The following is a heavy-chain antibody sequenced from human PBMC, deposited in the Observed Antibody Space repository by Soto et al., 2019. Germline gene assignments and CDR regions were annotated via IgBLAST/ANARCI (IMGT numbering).Heavy chain of an antibody. CDR1: GFSLTTGKMG. D-gene: IGHD4-17*01. J-gene: IGHJ6*02. Sequence: SGPTLVNPTEPLPLTCTVSGFSLTTGKMGVSWIRQPPGKALEWLAHIFSDNERSYSTSLQGRLTISKDTSGSQVVLSMTNVDPVDTATYYCARMNVDSYQFYYAMDVWGQGTTVTVSS. V-gene: IGHV2-26*01. CDR3: ARMNVDSYQFYYAMDV. CDR2: IFSDNER.